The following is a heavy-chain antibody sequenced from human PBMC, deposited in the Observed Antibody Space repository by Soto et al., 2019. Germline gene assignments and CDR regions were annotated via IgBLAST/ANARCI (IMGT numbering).Heavy chain of an antibody. CDR2: IKSKADGGTT. V-gene: IGHV3-15*01. D-gene: IGHD1-1*01. CDR3: TTTGTIDY. J-gene: IGHJ4*02. CDR1: GFTFSNAW. Sequence: VQLVESGGGLVKPGGSLRLCCAASGFTFSNAWMTWVRQAPGKGLEWVGRIKSKADGGTTYYAEPVKGRFTISRDDSKFVVCLQMNSLKTEDTAVYYCTTTGTIDYWGQGTLVTVSS.